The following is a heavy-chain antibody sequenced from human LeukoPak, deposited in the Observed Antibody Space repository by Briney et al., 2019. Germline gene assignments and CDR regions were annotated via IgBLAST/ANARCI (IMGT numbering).Heavy chain of an antibody. Sequence: ASVKVSCKASGYAFTSYGISWVRQAPGQGLEWMGWLNPDSAGTNYAQRFQGRVTMTRDPSISTAYMELSRLKSDDTAVYYCARSNWNYDLPGYYFDYWGQGTLVTASS. V-gene: IGHV1-2*02. CDR3: ARSNWNYDLPGYYFDY. CDR1: GYAFTSYG. CDR2: LNPDSAGT. D-gene: IGHD1-7*01. J-gene: IGHJ4*02.